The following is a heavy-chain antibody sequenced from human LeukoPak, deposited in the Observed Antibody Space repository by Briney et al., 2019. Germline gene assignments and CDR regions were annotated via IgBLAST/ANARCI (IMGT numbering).Heavy chain of an antibody. CDR2: ISSSGSTI. Sequence: PGGSLRLSCAASGFTFSSYEMNWVRQAPGKGLEWVSYISSSGSTIYYADSVKGRFTISRDNAKNSLYLQMNSLRAEDTAMYYCARCIAARPGDYFEYWGQGTLVTVSS. V-gene: IGHV3-48*03. CDR1: GFTFSSYE. CDR3: ARCIAARPGDYFEY. J-gene: IGHJ4*02. D-gene: IGHD6-6*01.